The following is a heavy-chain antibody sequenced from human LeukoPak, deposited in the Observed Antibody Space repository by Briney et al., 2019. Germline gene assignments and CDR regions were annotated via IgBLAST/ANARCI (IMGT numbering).Heavy chain of an antibody. CDR2: INWNGGST. J-gene: IGHJ4*02. V-gene: IGHV3-20*01. CDR1: GFTFDDYG. Sequence: GGSLRLSCAASGFTFDDYGLSWVRQAPGKGLEWVSGINWNGGSTGYADSVKGRFTISRDNAKKSLYLQMHSLRAEDTAFYHWGRGKGEGAHFDYWGQGTLGPVSP. D-gene: IGHD1-26*01. CDR3: GRGKGEGAHFDY.